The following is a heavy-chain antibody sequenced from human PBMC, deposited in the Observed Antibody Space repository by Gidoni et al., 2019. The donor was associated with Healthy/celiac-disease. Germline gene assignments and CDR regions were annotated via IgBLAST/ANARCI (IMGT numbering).Heavy chain of an antibody. CDR3: ARARLYYDSSGYYLDAFDI. CDR2: IGTAGET. J-gene: IGHJ3*02. Sequence: EVQLVESGGGLVQPGVSLRLPCAAYGFTFSTYDMHWVRQATGKGLEWISSIGTAGETYYPGSVKGRFTISRENAKNSLYLQMNSLRAGDTAVYYCARARLYYDSSGYYLDAFDIWGQGTMVTVSS. V-gene: IGHV3-13*01. CDR1: GFTFSTYD. D-gene: IGHD3-22*01.